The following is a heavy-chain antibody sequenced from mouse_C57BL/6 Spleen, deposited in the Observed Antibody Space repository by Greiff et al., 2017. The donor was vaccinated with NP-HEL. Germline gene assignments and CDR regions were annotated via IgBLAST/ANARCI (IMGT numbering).Heavy chain of an antibody. J-gene: IGHJ4*01. Sequence: VKLMESGPGLVAPSQSLSITCTVSGFSLTSYAISWVRQPPGKGLEWLGVIWTGGGTNYNSALKSRLSISKDNSKSQVFLKMNSLQTDDTARYYCARTMTITTVVKAMDYWGQGTSVTVSS. D-gene: IGHD1-1*01. V-gene: IGHV2-9-1*01. CDR3: ARTMTITTVVKAMDY. CDR1: GFSLTSYA. CDR2: IWTGGGT.